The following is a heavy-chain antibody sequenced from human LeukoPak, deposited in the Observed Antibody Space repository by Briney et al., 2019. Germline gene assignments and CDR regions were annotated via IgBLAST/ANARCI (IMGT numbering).Heavy chain of an antibody. CDR1: GGTFSSYA. CDR3: ARESLPPYSSSD. V-gene: IGHV1-69*05. J-gene: IGHJ4*02. CDR2: IIPISGTA. Sequence: GASVKVSCKASGGTFSSYAISWVRQAPGQGLEWMGRIIPISGTANYAQKFQGRVTITTDESTSTAYMELSSLRSEDTAVYYCARESLPPYSSSDWGQGTLVTVSS. D-gene: IGHD6-6*01.